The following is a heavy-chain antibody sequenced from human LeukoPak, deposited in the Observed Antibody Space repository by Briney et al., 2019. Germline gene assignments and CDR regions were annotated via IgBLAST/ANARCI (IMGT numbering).Heavy chain of an antibody. J-gene: IGHJ4*02. CDR1: GGSISSSSYY. V-gene: IGHV4-39*07. CDR2: IYYSGST. D-gene: IGHD2-2*01. CDR3: ARGTYQPLPVDY. Sequence: SETLSLTCTVSGGSISSSSYYWGWIRQPPGKGLEWIGSIYYSGSTYYNPSLKSRVTISVDTSKNQFSLKLSSVTAADTAVYYCARGTYQPLPVDYWGQGTLVTVSS.